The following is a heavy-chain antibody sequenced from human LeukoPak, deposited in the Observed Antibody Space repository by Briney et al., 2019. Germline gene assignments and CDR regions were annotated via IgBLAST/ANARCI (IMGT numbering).Heavy chain of an antibody. D-gene: IGHD1-1*01. CDR1: GFTFSDYY. CDR2: ISSSGSTI. Sequence: GGSLRLSCAASGFTFSDYYMSWIRQAPGKGLEWVSYISSSGSTIYYADSVKGRFTISRDNAKNSLYLQMNSLRAEDTAVYYCASGPTLGTTHPYFDYWGQGTLVTVSS. CDR3: ASGPTLGTTHPYFDY. J-gene: IGHJ4*02. V-gene: IGHV3-11*01.